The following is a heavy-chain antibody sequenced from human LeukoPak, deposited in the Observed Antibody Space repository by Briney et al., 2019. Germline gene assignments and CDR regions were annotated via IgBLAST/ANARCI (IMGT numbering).Heavy chain of an antibody. J-gene: IGHJ3*02. V-gene: IGHV4-4*02. D-gene: IGHD2-21*02. Sequence: PSETLSLTCAVSGGSISSSNWWSWVRQPPGKGLEWIGEIYHSGSTNYNPSLKSRVTISVDKSKNQFSLKLSSVTAADTAVYYCAAPDELTARFGGALDIWGQGTMVTVSS. CDR3: AAPDELTARFGGALDI. CDR1: GGSISSSNW. CDR2: IYHSGST.